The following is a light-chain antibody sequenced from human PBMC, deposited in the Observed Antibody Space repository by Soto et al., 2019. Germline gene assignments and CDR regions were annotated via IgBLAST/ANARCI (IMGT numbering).Light chain of an antibody. CDR3: QQYNGYSRT. J-gene: IGKJ1*01. CDR2: DAS. Sequence: DIHITHAPSTLSASVGDRVTITCRASQSISDSLAWYQQKPGKAPYLLISDASSLERGVPSRFSGSGSGTEFTLTISSMQPDDFATYYCQQYNGYSRTFGQGTQVDIK. CDR1: QSISDS. V-gene: IGKV1-5*01.